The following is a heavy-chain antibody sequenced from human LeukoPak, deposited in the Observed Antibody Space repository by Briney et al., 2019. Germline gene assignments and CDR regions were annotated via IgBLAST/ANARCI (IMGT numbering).Heavy chain of an antibody. V-gene: IGHV3-23*01. CDR3: ARGAAAGKVEWFDP. Sequence: QPGGSLRLSCAASGFTFSSYAITWVRQAPGRGLEWVSTITGGGTGTYYAASVEGRFTISRDNSKNMLFLQMHSLSADDTAVYYCARGAAAGKVEWFDPWGQGTLVTVSS. D-gene: IGHD6-13*01. CDR1: GFTFSSYA. CDR2: ITGGGTGT. J-gene: IGHJ5*02.